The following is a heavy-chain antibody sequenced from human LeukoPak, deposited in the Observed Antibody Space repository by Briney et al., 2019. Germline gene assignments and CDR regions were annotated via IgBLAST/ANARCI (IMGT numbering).Heavy chain of an antibody. J-gene: IGHJ3*02. D-gene: IGHD3-16*02. V-gene: IGHV4-38-2*02. CDR3: ARFIMITFGGVIVKKDAFDI. CDR1: GYSISSGYY. CDR2: IYHSGST. Sequence: SETLSLTCTVSGYSISSGYYWGWIRQPPGKGLEWIGSIYHSGSTYYNPSLKSRVTISVDASKNQFSLKLSSVTAADTAVYYCARFIMITFGGVIVKKDAFDIWGQGTMVTVSS.